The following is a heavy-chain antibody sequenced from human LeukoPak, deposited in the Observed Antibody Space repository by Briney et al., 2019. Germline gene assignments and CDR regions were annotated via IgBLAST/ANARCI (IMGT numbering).Heavy chain of an antibody. CDR2: ISYTGTT. CDR1: GGSINNYY. V-gene: IGHV4-59*01. J-gene: IGHJ4*02. CDR3: ARGGPRRDGYNLDY. Sequence: SEAPSLTCTVSGGSINNYYWSWIRQPPGKGLEYIGHISYTGTTNYNPSLKSRITISVDTSKNQFSLKLSSVTAADTAVYYCARGGPRRDGYNLDYWGQGTLVTVSS. D-gene: IGHD5-24*01.